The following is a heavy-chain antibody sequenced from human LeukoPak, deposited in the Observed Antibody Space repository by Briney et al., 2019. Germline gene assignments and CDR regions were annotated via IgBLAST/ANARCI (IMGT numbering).Heavy chain of an antibody. D-gene: IGHD4/OR15-4a*01. Sequence: SETLSLTCTVSDGSISGYSWSWIRQPPGKGLEWIGYIYYSGDTNYNPSLKNRVTLSVDTSRNQLSLQLSSVTTADTAVYYCVRGPYGASISKWFDPWGQGTLVIVSS. J-gene: IGHJ5*02. CDR2: IYYSGDT. CDR3: VRGPYGASISKWFDP. V-gene: IGHV4-59*01. CDR1: DGSISGYS.